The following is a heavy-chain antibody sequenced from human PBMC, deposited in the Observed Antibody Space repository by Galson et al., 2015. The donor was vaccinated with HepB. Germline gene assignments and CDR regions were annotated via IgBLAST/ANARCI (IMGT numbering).Heavy chain of an antibody. D-gene: IGHD5-12*01. CDR3: AREYGYSGYDLPDY. V-gene: IGHV3-30*04. CDR1: GFTFSSYA. CDR2: ISYDGSNK. Sequence: SLRLSCAVSGFTFSSYAMHWVRQAPGKGLEWVAVISYDGSNKYYADSVKGRFTISRDNSKNTLYLQMNSLRAEDTAVYYCAREYGYSGYDLPDYWGQGTLVTVSS. J-gene: IGHJ4*02.